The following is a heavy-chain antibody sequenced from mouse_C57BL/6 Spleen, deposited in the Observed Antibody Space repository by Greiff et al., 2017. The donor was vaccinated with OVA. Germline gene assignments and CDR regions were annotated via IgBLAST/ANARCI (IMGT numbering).Heavy chain of an antibody. Sequence: EVQLQQSGPELVKPGASVKISCKASGYTFTDYNMDWVKQSHGKSLEWIGDINPNNGGTIYNQKFKGKATLTVDKSSSTAYMALRSLTSEDTAVYYCAGFEGDRDWFAYWGQGTLVTVSA. D-gene: IGHD2-13*01. CDR1: GYTFTDYN. CDR3: AGFEGDRDWFAY. J-gene: IGHJ3*01. CDR2: INPNNGGT. V-gene: IGHV1-18*01.